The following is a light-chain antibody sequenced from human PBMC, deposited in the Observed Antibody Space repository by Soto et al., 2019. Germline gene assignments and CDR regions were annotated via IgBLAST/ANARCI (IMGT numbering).Light chain of an antibody. Sequence: IVMTQSPPTLSVSPGERATLSCRASQSVSSSYLAWYQQKPGQAPRLLIYGASSRATGIPDRFSGSGSGTDFTLTISRLEPEDLAVYYCQRYGSSPLTFGGGTKVDIK. J-gene: IGKJ4*01. CDR1: QSVSSSY. CDR3: QRYGSSPLT. V-gene: IGKV3-20*01. CDR2: GAS.